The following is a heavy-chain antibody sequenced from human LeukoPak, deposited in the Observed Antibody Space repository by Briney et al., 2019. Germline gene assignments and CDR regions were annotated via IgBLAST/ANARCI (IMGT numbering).Heavy chain of an antibody. D-gene: IGHD1-26*01. Sequence: SETLSLTCTVSGGSISGSGYYWVWIRQSPGKGLEWIATIYTGSTYYNPSLKSRVTISVDTSKNQFSLRLSSVTAADTAMYYCARLRSPGDFDYWGQGTLVTVSS. J-gene: IGHJ4*02. CDR1: GGSISGSGYY. CDR2: IYTGST. CDR3: ARLRSPGDFDY. V-gene: IGHV4-39*07.